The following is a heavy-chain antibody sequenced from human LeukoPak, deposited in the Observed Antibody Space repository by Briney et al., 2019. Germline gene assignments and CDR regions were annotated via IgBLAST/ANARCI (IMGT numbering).Heavy chain of an antibody. Sequence: PGGSLRLSCAASGITFSNYAMSWVRQAPGKGLEWVSTISNSDFSTYYADSVKGRFTISRDNSENTLYLQMNSLRAEDTALYCCAKATGYLLWGQGTLVTVSS. CDR2: ISNSDFST. D-gene: IGHD5-18*01. J-gene: IGHJ4*02. V-gene: IGHV3-23*01. CDR3: AKATGYLL. CDR1: GITFSNYA.